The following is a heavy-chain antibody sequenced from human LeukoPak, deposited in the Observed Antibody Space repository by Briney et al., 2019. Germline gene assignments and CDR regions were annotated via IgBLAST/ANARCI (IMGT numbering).Heavy chain of an antibody. D-gene: IGHD2-2*01. CDR1: GGSISSYY. J-gene: IGHJ5*02. Sequence: SETLSLTCTVSGGSISSYYWSWIRQPPGKGLEWIGYIYYSGSTNYNPSLKSRVTISVDTSKNQFSLKLSSVTAADTAVYYCARAGGDIVVVPAAMDWFDPWGQGTLVTVSS. CDR3: ARAGGDIVVVPAAMDWFDP. V-gene: IGHV4-59*01. CDR2: IYYSGST.